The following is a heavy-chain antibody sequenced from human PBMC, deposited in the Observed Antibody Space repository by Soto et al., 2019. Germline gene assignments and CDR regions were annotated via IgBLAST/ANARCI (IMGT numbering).Heavy chain of an antibody. CDR2: ISAYNGNT. CDR3: ARSPAGNSLAPFDF. J-gene: IGHJ4*02. CDR1: GYTFTSYG. V-gene: IGHV1-18*01. D-gene: IGHD2-21*01. Sequence: GASVKVSCKASGYTFTSYGISWVRQAPGQGLEWMGWISAYNGNTNYAQKLQGRVTMTTDTSTSTAYLQWIGLKTSDTGMYFCARSPAGNSLAPFDFWGQGSLVTVSS.